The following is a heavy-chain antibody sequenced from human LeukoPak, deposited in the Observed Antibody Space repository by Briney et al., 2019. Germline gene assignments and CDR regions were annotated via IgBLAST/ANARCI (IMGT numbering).Heavy chain of an antibody. J-gene: IGHJ4*02. D-gene: IGHD1/OR15-1a*01. CDR2: IYSGGST. CDR1: GFTFSSYA. V-gene: IGHV3-66*02. Sequence: GGSLRLSCAASGFTFSSYAMSWVRQAPGKGLEWVSFIYSGGSTYYADSVKGRFTIPRDNSKNTLYLQMNSLRAEDTAVYYCARAVTNWGQGTLVTVSS. CDR3: ARAVTN.